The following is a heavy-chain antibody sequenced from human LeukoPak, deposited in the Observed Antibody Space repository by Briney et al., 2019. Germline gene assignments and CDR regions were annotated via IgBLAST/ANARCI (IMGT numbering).Heavy chain of an antibody. CDR1: GGSISSYY. V-gene: IGHV4-59*01. J-gene: IGHJ4*02. CDR2: IYYSGST. CDR3: AGRTLGGYYFDY. Sequence: ASETLSLTCTVSGGSISSYYWSWIRQPPGKGLEWIGYIYYSGSTNYNPSLKSRVTISVDTSKNQFSLKLSSVTAADTAVYYCAGRTLGGYYFDYWGQGTLVTVSS. D-gene: IGHD3-10*01.